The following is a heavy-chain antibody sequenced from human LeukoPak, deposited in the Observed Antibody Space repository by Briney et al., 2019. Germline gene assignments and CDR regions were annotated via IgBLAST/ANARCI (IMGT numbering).Heavy chain of an antibody. CDR2: ISSSGSTI. CDR1: GFTISSYE. CDR3: AELGITVIGGV. D-gene: IGHD3-10*02. V-gene: IGHV3-48*03. J-gene: IGHJ6*04. Sequence: AGGSLRLSCAASGFTISSYEMNWVRQAPGKGLEWVSYISSSGSTIYYADSVKGRFTISRDNAKNSLYLQMNSLRAEDTAVYYCAELGITVIGGVWGKGTTVTISS.